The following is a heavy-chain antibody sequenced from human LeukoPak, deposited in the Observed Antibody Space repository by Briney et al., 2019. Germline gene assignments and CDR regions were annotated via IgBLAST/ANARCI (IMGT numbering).Heavy chain of an antibody. CDR1: GFTFSSYG. D-gene: IGHD2-8*01. CDR2: ISYDGSKN. V-gene: IGHV3-30*03. CDR3: XXXXXXGPNGDY. J-gene: IGHJ4*02. Sequence: GGSLRLSCAASGFTFSSYGMHWVRQAPGKGLEWVAVISYDGSKNYYANSVKGVFTVSRDNSNHTLYLQTNILRAENTVVYYXXXXXXXGPNGDYWGQGTLVTVSS.